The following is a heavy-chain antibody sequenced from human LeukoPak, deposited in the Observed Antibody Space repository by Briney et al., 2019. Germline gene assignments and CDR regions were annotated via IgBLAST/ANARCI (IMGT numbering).Heavy chain of an antibody. V-gene: IGHV3-30*02. CDR2: IRYDGSNK. CDR1: GFTFSSYG. CDR3: AKDPPMSGELADWYFDL. J-gene: IGHJ2*01. D-gene: IGHD3-10*02. Sequence: TGGSLRLSCAASGFTFSSYGMHWVRQAPGKGLEWVAFIRYDGSNKYYADSVKGRFTISRDNSKNTLYLQMNSLRAEDTAVYYCAKDPPMSGELADWYFDLWGRGTLVTVSS.